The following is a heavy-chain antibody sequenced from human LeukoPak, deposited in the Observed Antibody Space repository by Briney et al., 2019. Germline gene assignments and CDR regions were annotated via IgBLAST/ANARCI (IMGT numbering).Heavy chain of an antibody. CDR1: GGSISSGSYY. CDR2: IYTSGST. J-gene: IGHJ3*02. V-gene: IGHV4-61*02. CDR3: ARIGLGELSFLPEEAFDI. Sequence: SETLSLTCTVSGGSISSGSYYWSWIRQPAGKGLEWIGRIYTSGSTNYNPSLKSRVTISVDTSKNQFSLKLSSVTAADTAVYYCARIGLGELSFLPEEAFDIWGQGTMVTVSS. D-gene: IGHD3-16*02.